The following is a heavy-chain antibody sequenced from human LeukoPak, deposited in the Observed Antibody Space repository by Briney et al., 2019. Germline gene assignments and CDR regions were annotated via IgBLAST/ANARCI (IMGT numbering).Heavy chain of an antibody. Sequence: SETLSLTCTVSGGSISSSSYYWGWIRQPPGKGLEWIGSIYYSGSTYYNPSLKSRVTIFVDTSKNQFSLKLSPVTAADTAVYYCARHDHIAVAGDDRFDYWGQGTLVTVSS. J-gene: IGHJ4*02. D-gene: IGHD6-19*01. V-gene: IGHV4-39*01. CDR2: IYYSGST. CDR3: ARHDHIAVAGDDRFDY. CDR1: GGSISSSSYY.